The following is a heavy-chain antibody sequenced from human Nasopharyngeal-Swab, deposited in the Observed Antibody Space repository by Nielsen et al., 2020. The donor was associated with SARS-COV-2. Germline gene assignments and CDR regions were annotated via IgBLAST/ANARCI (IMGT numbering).Heavy chain of an antibody. Sequence: GGSLRLSCAVSGFIFSNSAMCWVRQPPGKGLEWVSGISISGGTTYYADSVKGRFTIPRANSKNTVYRQMNSLRVEDTAVYYCAKEEVPNDYWGQGTLVTVSS. CDR1: GFIFSNSA. CDR2: ISISGGTT. J-gene: IGHJ4*02. V-gene: IGHV3-23*01. CDR3: AKEEVPNDY. D-gene: IGHD4/OR15-4a*01.